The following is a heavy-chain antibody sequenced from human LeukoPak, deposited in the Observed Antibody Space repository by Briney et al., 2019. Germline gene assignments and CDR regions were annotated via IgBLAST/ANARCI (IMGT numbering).Heavy chain of an antibody. CDR1: GYTFTGYY. CDR2: INPNSGGT. V-gene: IGHV1-2*06. J-gene: IGHJ6*03. CDR3: ARPSSSWYPDYYYYMDV. Sequence: ASVKVSCKASGYTFTGYYMHWVRQAPGQGLEWMGRINPNSGGTDYAQKFQGRVTMTRDTSISTPYMELSRLRSDDTAVYYCARPSSSWYPDYYYYMDVWGKGTTVTVSS. D-gene: IGHD6-13*01.